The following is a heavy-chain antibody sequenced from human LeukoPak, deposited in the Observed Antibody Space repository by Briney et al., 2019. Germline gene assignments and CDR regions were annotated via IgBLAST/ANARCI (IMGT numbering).Heavy chain of an antibody. CDR2: IIPIFGTA. Sequence: ASVKVSCKASGGTFSSYAISWVRQAPGQGLEWMGGIIPIFGTANYAQKFQGRVTMTRDTSISTAYMELSRLRSDDTAVYYCAREREYYYDSSGSFDAFDIWGQGTMVTVSS. CDR3: AREREYYYDSSGSFDAFDI. J-gene: IGHJ3*02. D-gene: IGHD3-22*01. CDR1: GGTFSSYA. V-gene: IGHV1-69*05.